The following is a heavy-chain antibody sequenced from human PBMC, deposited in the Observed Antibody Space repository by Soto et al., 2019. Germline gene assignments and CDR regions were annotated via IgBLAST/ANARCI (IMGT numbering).Heavy chain of an antibody. CDR1: GGAFSSYA. J-gene: IGHJ2*01. Sequence: QVQLVQSGAEVKKPGSSVKVSCKASGGAFSSYAISWVRQAPGQGLEWMGGNLPLFNISNYAQKFQGRVTITADEPTGTAYMDLSNLTSEDTAVYYCARRILVYGSWYVDIWGRGTLITVSS. V-gene: IGHV1-69*01. CDR3: ARRILVYGSWYVDI. D-gene: IGHD3-10*01. CDR2: NLPLFNIS.